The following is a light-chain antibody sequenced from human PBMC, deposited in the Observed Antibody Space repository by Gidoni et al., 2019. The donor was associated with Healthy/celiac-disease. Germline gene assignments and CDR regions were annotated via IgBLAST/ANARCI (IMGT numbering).Light chain of an antibody. V-gene: IGKV3-20*01. CDR1: QIVSSSY. CDR3: QQYGSSPRT. J-gene: IGKJ1*01. CDR2: GAS. Sequence: IVLPPSPGTLSLSPGERATLSCRASQIVSSSYLAWYQQKPGQAPRLLIYGASSRATGIPDRFSGSGSGTDFTLTISRLEPEDFAVYYCQQYGSSPRTFGQGTKVEIK.